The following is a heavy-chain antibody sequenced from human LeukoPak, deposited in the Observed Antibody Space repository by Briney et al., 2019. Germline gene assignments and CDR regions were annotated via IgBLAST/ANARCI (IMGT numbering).Heavy chain of an antibody. D-gene: IGHD5-12*01. CDR2: ISSSSSYI. Sequence: GGSLRLSCAASGFTFSSYSMNWVRQAPGKGLEWVSSISSSSSYIYYADSVKGRFTISRDNAKNSLYLQMNSLRAEDTAVYYCARESVATNAFDIWGQGTMVTVSS. V-gene: IGHV3-21*01. J-gene: IGHJ3*02. CDR1: GFTFSSYS. CDR3: ARESVATNAFDI.